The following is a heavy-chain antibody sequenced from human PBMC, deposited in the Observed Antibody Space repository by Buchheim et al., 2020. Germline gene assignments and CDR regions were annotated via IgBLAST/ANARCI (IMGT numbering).Heavy chain of an antibody. V-gene: IGHV3-23*01. Sequence: EVQLLESGGGLVQPGGSLRLSCAASGFTFSSYAMSWVRQAPGKGLEWVSAISGSGGSTYYADSVKGRFTISRDNSKNTLYLQMNGLRAEDTAVYYCAKDGGATTENYYYYGMDVWGQGTT. CDR3: AKDGGATTENYYYYGMDV. D-gene: IGHD4-11*01. CDR1: GFTFSSYA. J-gene: IGHJ6*02. CDR2: ISGSGGST.